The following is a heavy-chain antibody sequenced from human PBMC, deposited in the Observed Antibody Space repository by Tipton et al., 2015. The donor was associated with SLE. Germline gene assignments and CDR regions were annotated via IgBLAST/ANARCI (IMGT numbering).Heavy chain of an antibody. CDR3: ARCMGTGDLPLDY. Sequence: TLSLTCTVSRGSINTINYYWAWIRQPPGKGLKWIGNIYYSGNTYYSPSLKSRVTISIDTSKNQFSLRLSSVTAADTALYYCARCMGTGDLPLDYWGQGILVTVSS. J-gene: IGHJ4*02. CDR2: IYYSGNT. D-gene: IGHD7-27*01. V-gene: IGHV4-39*07. CDR1: RGSINTINYY.